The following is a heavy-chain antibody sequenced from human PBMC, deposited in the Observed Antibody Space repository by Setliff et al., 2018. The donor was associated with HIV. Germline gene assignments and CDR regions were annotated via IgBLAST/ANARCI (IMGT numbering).Heavy chain of an antibody. Sequence: PGESLKISCKGSGYSFTNYWIGWVRQAPGQGLEWMGWISAYNGNTNYAQKLQGRVTMTTDTSTSTAYMELRSLRSDDTAVYYCAREIGDYYDSSGYYPPTDYYYGMDVWGQGTTVTVSS. D-gene: IGHD3-22*01. CDR3: AREIGDYYDSSGYYPPTDYYYGMDV. J-gene: IGHJ6*02. V-gene: IGHV1-18*04. CDR2: ISAYNGNT. CDR1: GYSFTNYW.